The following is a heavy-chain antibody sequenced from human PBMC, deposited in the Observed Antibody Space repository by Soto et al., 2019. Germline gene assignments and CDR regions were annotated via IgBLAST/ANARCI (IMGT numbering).Heavy chain of an antibody. V-gene: IGHV4-59*01. J-gene: IGHJ2*01. CDR1: GGSFSGYY. Sequence: SETLSLTCAVYGGSFSGYYWSWIRQPPGKGLEYIGYIYYSGSTNYNPSLKSRVTMSVDTSKNQFSLRLSSVTAADTAVYYCARVRERWFTYWYFDLWGRGTLVTVSS. CDR3: ARVRERWFTYWYFDL. CDR2: IYYSGST. D-gene: IGHD1-26*01.